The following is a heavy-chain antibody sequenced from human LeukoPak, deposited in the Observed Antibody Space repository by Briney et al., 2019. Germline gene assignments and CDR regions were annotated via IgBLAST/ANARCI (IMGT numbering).Heavy chain of an antibody. V-gene: IGHV1-2*02. J-gene: IGHJ4*02. D-gene: IGHD3-22*01. CDR3: ARVPILNYYDSGTYVDY. CDR1: GYTFTGYY. Sequence: ASVKVSCKASGYTFTGYYMHWVRQAPGQGLEWMGWINPSSGGTNYAQKFQGRVTMTRDTSISTAYMELSRLRSDDTALYYCARVPILNYYDSGTYVDYWGQGTLVTVSS. CDR2: INPSSGGT.